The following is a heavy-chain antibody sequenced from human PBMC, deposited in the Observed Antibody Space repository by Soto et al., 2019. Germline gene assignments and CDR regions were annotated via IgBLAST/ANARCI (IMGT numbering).Heavy chain of an antibody. CDR1: GYTFTGYY. V-gene: IGHV1-2*02. D-gene: IGHD2-21*02. CDR3: ARVAVSCGGDCYLDY. J-gene: IGHJ4*02. CDR2: INPNSGGT. Sequence: QVQLVQSGAEVKKPGASVKVSCKASGYTFTGYYMHWVRQAPGQGLEWMGWINPNSGGTNYAQKFQGRVTMTRDTSISTAYMELSRLRSDDTAVYYCARVAVSCGGDCYLDYWGQGTLVTVSS.